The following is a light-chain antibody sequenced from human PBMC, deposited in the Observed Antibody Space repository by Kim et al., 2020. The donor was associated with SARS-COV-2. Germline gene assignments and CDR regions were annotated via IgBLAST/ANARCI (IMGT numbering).Light chain of an antibody. V-gene: IGKV3-20*01. J-gene: IGKJ5*01. CDR1: QTISHNY. Sequence: EIVLTQSPGTLSLSPGERVTLSCTASQTISHNYLAWYQQKPGQAPRVFMYGVSYRAIGVPDRFSGSGSGTDFTLTISRLEPEDFAVYYCQHYGTSPFTFGQGTRLEIK. CDR3: QHYGTSPFT. CDR2: GVS.